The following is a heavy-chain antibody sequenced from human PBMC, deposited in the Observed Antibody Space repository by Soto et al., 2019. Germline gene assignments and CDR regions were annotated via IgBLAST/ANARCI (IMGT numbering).Heavy chain of an antibody. D-gene: IGHD3-22*01. J-gene: IGHJ5*02. Sequence: LSLTCTVSGGSISSGDYYWSWIRQPPGKGLEWIGYIYYSGSTYYNPSLKSRVTISVDTSKNQFSLKLSSVTAADTAVYYCARGHRYYYDSSGTRFDPWGQGTLVTVSS. V-gene: IGHV4-30-4*01. CDR2: IYYSGST. CDR3: ARGHRYYYDSSGTRFDP. CDR1: GGSISSGDYY.